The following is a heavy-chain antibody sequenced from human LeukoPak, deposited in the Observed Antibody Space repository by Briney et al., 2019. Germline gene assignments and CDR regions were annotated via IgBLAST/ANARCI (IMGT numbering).Heavy chain of an antibody. CDR2: ISASGGNT. V-gene: IGHV3-23*01. J-gene: IGHJ4*02. CDR3: AKERYTATFTALLDY. Sequence: LPGGSLRLSCAASGFTFSSYAMSWVRQAPGKGLEWVSSISASGGNTYNADSVKGRFTISRDNSKNTLYLRMNDLRAEDTAVYYCAKERYTATFTALLDYWGQGALVTVSS. D-gene: IGHD5-18*01. CDR1: GFTFSSYA.